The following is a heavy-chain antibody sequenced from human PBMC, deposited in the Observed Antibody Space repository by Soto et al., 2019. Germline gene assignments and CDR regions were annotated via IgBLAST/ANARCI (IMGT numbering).Heavy chain of an antibody. Sequence: SLSLSFASSEFIFSAYPLHWVRQAPGQGVEWVAGISDDETNKYYSDSVKGRFTISRDKSKNTLYLQMNSLRSDDTAVYYCAGGAPGACGGYTESHYLDXQGQ. CDR1: EFIFSAYP. CDR3: AGGAPGACGGYTESHYLDX. D-gene: IGHD2-21*01. V-gene: IGHV3-30-3*01. CDR2: ISDDETNK. J-gene: IGHJ4*01.